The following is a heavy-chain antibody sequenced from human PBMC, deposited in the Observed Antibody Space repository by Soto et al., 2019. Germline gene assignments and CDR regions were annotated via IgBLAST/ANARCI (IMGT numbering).Heavy chain of an antibody. Sequence: QSQTLSLTCAISGDRVSSNSAAWNWIRQSPSRGLEWLGRTYYRSKWYNDYAVSVKSRITINPDTSKNQFSLQLNSVTPEDTAVYYCARDRLEGRGNSGGYDWAGYYYYYMDVWGKGTTVTVSS. D-gene: IGHD5-12*01. V-gene: IGHV6-1*01. J-gene: IGHJ6*03. CDR1: GDRVSSNSAA. CDR2: TYYRSKWYN. CDR3: ARDRLEGRGNSGGYDWAGYYYYYMDV.